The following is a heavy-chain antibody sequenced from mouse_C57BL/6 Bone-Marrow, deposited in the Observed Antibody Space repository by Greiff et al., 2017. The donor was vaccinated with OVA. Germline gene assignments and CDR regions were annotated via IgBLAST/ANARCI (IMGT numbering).Heavy chain of an antibody. Sequence: EVMLVESGGGLVQPKGSLKLSCAASGFTFNTYAMHWVRQAPGKGLEWVARRRSKSSNYATYYADSVKDRFTISRDDSQSMLYLQMNNLKTEDTAMYYCVRSSSLFYAMDYWGQGTSVTVSS. CDR2: RRSKSSNYAT. CDR3: VRSSSLFYAMDY. V-gene: IGHV10-3*01. CDR1: GFTFNTYA. D-gene: IGHD1-1*01. J-gene: IGHJ4*01.